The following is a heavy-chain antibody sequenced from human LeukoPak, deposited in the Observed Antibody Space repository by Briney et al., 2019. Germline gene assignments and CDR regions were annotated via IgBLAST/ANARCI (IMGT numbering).Heavy chain of an antibody. CDR2: IYPGDSDT. J-gene: IGHJ4*02. CDR1: GYSFSNNW. Sequence: GGSLRLSCKGSGYSFSNNWIAWVRQIPGKDLEWMVIIYPGDSDTRYSPSFQGQVTISVDKSVSTAYPQWSSLKASDTAIYYCARQTNYDNLIGYFDHWGQGTLVTVSS. D-gene: IGHD3-9*01. CDR3: ARQTNYDNLIGYFDH. V-gene: IGHV5-51*01.